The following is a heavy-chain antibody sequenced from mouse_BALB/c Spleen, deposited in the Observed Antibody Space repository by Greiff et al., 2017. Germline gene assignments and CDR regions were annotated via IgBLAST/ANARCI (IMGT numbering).Heavy chain of an antibody. J-gene: IGHJ2*01. D-gene: IGHD1-1*01. Sequence: VQLQESGPELVKPGASVKISCKASGYAFSSSWMNWVKQRPGQGLEWIGRIYPGDGDTNYNGKFKGKATLTADKSSSTAYMQLSSLTSVDSAVYFCARSGYGSRYFDYWGQGTTLTVSS. CDR3: ARSGYGSRYFDY. V-gene: IGHV1-82*01. CDR1: GYAFSSSW. CDR2: IYPGDGDT.